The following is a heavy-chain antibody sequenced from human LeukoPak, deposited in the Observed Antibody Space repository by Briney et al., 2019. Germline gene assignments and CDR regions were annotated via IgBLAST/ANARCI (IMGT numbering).Heavy chain of an antibody. CDR1: GYTFTSYA. Sequence: ASVKVSCKASGYTFTSYAFRWVRQAPGQGLEWMGWISAYNGNTNYAQKFQGRVTMTTDTSTSTAYMELRSLRSDDTAVYYCARESYSSSSVWFDPWGQGTLVTVSS. CDR2: ISAYNGNT. V-gene: IGHV1-18*01. CDR3: ARESYSSSSVWFDP. D-gene: IGHD6-6*01. J-gene: IGHJ5*02.